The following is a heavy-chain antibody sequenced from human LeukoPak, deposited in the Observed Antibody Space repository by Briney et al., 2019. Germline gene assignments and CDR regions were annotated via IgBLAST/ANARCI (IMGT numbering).Heavy chain of an antibody. CDR2: IDYTGIT. J-gene: IGHJ4*02. Sequence: SETLSLTCIVSGGSITTTTYYWGWIRQPPGKGLEWIGSIDYTGITLHNPSLKSRVSISVDTPKNQFSLRLSSVTAADTAMYYCARPGETDTPMGNFASWGQGTLVTVSS. CDR3: ARPGETDTPMGNFAS. V-gene: IGHV4-39*01. CDR1: GGSITTTTYY. D-gene: IGHD5-18*01.